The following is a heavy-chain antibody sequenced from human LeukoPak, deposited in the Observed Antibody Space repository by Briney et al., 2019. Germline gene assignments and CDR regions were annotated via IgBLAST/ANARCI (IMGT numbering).Heavy chain of an antibody. V-gene: IGHV3-7*01. Sequence: GGSLRLSCAASGFTFSSFWMSWVRQAPGKGLEWVANIKQDGSGKYYVDSVNGRFTISRDNAKNSLYLQMNSLRAEDTAVYYCAREIPRGYFDITDKPYNWFDPWGQGTLVTVSS. CDR3: AREIPRGYFDITDKPYNWFDP. D-gene: IGHD3-9*01. CDR2: IKQDGSGK. J-gene: IGHJ5*02. CDR1: GFTFSSFW.